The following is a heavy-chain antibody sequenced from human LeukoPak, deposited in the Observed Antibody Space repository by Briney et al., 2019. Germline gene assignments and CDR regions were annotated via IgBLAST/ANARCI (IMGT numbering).Heavy chain of an antibody. CDR2: IYYSGST. CDR1: GGSISSSSYY. V-gene: IGHV4-39*07. Sequence: SETLSLTCTVSGGSISSSSYYWGWIRQPPGKGLEWIGSIYYSGSTYYNPSLKSRVTISVDTSKNQFSLKLSSVTAADTAVYYCARDRGDYVSSPYWYFDLWGRGTLVTVSS. D-gene: IGHD4-17*01. CDR3: ARDRGDYVSSPYWYFDL. J-gene: IGHJ2*01.